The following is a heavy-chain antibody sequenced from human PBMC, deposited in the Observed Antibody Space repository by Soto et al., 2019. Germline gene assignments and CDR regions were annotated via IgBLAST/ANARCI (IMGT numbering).Heavy chain of an antibody. CDR2: IIPILGIA. J-gene: IGHJ3*02. D-gene: IGHD3-10*01. CDR1: GGTFSTYI. CDR3: VREDYYGSGSYYNNDAFAI. V-gene: IGHV1-69*08. Sequence: QAQLVQSGAEVKKPGSSVKVSCKASGGTFSTYIISWVRQAPGQGLEWMGRIIPILGIANYAQNFQGRVTITADKSTSTVYMELSSLRSEDTAVYYCVREDYYGSGSYYNNDAFAIWGQGTMVTVSS.